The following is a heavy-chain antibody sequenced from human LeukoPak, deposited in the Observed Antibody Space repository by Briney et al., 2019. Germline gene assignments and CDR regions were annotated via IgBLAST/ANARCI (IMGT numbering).Heavy chain of an antibody. J-gene: IGHJ4*02. CDR3: ARDRGSSSLGG. CDR2: ISYDGSNK. Sequence: GRSLRLSCAASGFTFSSYAMHWVRQAPGKGLEWVAVISYDGSNKYYADSVKGRFTISRDNSKDTLYLQMNSLRAEDTAVYYCARDRGSSSLGGWGQGTLVTVSS. CDR1: GFTFSSYA. D-gene: IGHD6-13*01. V-gene: IGHV3-30-3*01.